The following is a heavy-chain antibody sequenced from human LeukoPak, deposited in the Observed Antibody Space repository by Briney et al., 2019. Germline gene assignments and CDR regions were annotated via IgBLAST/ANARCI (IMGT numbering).Heavy chain of an antibody. CDR2: TSGDEDST. V-gene: IGHV3-23*01. CDR3: TIDLMSGFSSGWHFGY. J-gene: IGHJ4*02. D-gene: IGHD6-19*01. CDR1: GFTFKNFA. Sequence: GRSLRLSSAAPGFTFKNFAMSWVRQAPGKGLEWLAVTSGDEDSTHYADSVRGHFVISTDNSKNTLFLHMNSLRAEDTAVYYCTIDLMSGFSSGWHFGYWGQGTLVTVSS.